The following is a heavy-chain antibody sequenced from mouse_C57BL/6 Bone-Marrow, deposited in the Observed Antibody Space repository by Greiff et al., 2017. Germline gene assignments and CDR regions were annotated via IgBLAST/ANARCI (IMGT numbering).Heavy chain of an antibody. V-gene: IGHV1-74*01. CDR2: IHPSDSDT. J-gene: IGHJ3*01. Sequence: QVKLQQPGAELVKPGASVKVSCKASGYTFTSYWMHWVKQRPGQGLEWIGRIHPSDSDTNYNQKFKGKATLTVDKSSSTAYMQLSRLTSEDSAVYYCSIRLVSTVAYWGQGTLVTVSA. CDR3: SIRLVSTVAY. D-gene: IGHD2-12*01. CDR1: GYTFTSYW.